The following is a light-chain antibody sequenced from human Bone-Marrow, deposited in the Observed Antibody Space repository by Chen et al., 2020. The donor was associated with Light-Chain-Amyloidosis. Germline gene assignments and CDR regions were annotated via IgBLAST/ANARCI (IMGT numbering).Light chain of an antibody. Sequence: SYVLTQPSSVSVAPGQTATIACGGNNIGSTSVHWYQQTPGQAPLLVVYDDSYRPSGIPERLSGSNSGNTATLTISRVEAGDEADYYCQVWDRSSERPVFGGGTKLTVL. J-gene: IGLJ3*02. CDR3: QVWDRSSERPV. V-gene: IGLV3-21*02. CDR2: DDS. CDR1: NIGSTS.